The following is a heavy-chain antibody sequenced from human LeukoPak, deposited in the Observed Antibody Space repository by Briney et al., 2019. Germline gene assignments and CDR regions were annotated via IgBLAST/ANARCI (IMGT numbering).Heavy chain of an antibody. V-gene: IGHV1-24*01. CDR1: GYSLTELS. Sequence: ASVKVSCKVSGYSLTELSMHWVRQAPGKGLEWVGGFSPGDGETIYAQRFQGRVTMTEATSTDTAYMELRSLTYEDTAVYYCATRLGEFSSRDAFNIWGQGTMVIVSS. CDR3: ATRLGEFSSRDAFNI. D-gene: IGHD3-16*02. CDR2: FSPGDGET. J-gene: IGHJ3*02.